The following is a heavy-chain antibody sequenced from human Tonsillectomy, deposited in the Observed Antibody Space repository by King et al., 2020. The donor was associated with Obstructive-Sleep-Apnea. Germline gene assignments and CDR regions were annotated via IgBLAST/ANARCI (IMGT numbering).Heavy chain of an antibody. D-gene: IGHD3-9*01. Sequence: VQLVESGGGLAQPGRSLRLSCAASGFTFDDYAMHWVRQAPGKGLEWVSGISWNGGSRGSADSVKGRFTISRDNAKSSLYLQMNSLRAEDTALYYCAKDISYDILTGDFDYWGQGTLVTVSS. V-gene: IGHV3-9*01. CDR1: GFTFDDYA. J-gene: IGHJ4*02. CDR2: ISWNGGSR. CDR3: AKDISYDILTGDFDY.